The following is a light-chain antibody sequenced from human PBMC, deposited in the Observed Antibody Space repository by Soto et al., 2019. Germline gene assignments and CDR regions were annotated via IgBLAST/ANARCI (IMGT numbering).Light chain of an antibody. CDR2: GAS. V-gene: IGKV3-15*01. Sequence: EIVMTQSPDTLSVSPGERATLSCRASQSVNSNLAWYQQNPGQAPRLLIYGASTRATGIPARFSGSGSGTSFNLTISSLQSEDFAVYYCQQYNNWPPWLTFGGGTKVEIK. CDR1: QSVNSN. J-gene: IGKJ4*01. CDR3: QQYNNWPPWLT.